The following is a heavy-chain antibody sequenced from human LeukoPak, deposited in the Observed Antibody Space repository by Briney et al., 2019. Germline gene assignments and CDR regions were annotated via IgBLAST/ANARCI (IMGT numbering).Heavy chain of an antibody. V-gene: IGHV3-21*01. CDR3: ARTRIAAAVDY. J-gene: IGHJ4*02. CDR1: GFTFSSYS. Sequence: GGSLRLSCAASGFTFSSYSMNWVRQAPGKGLEWVSSISSSSSYIYYADSVKGRFTISRDNAKNSLYLQMNSLRAEDTAAYYCARTRIAAAVDYWGQGTLVTVSS. CDR2: ISSSSSYI. D-gene: IGHD6-13*01.